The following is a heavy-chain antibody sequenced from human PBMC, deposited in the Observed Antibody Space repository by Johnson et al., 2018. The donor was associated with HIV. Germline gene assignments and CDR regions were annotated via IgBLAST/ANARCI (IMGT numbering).Heavy chain of an antibody. CDR2: ISYDGSYK. J-gene: IGHJ3*02. Sequence: QVQLVESGGGVVQPGRSLRLSCAASGFTFSSYGMHWVRQAPGKGLEWVAVISYDGSYKFYADSVKGRFTISRDNPKNTLNLQMNGLRAEDTAVYYCAKDRSGGSSFPDAFDMWGQGTLVTVSS. CDR1: GFTFSSYG. V-gene: IGHV3-30*18. CDR3: AKDRSGGSSFPDAFDM. D-gene: IGHD1-26*01.